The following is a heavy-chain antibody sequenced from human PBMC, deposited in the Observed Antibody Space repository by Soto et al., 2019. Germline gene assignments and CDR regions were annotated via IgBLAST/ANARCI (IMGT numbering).Heavy chain of an antibody. Sequence: QVQLVQSGAEVKKPGASVKVSCKASGYTFTSYDINWVRQATGQGLEWMGWMNPNSGNTGYAQKFQGRVTMTRNTSISTAYMELSSLRSEDTAVYYSARGTLVLMVYVGDDYYGMDVWGQGTTVTVSS. V-gene: IGHV1-8*01. CDR1: GYTFTSYD. CDR3: ARGTLVLMVYVGDDYYGMDV. CDR2: MNPNSGNT. J-gene: IGHJ6*02. D-gene: IGHD2-8*01.